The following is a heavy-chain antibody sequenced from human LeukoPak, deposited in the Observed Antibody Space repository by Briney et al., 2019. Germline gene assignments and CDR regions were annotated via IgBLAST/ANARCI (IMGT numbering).Heavy chain of an antibody. CDR3: ARGSISGSFLYYFDY. J-gene: IGHJ4*02. Sequence: ASVKVSCKASGYTFTSYAMHWVRPAPGQRVEWMGWINAGNGNTKYSQEFQGRVTITRDTSASTAYMELSSLRSEDMAVYYCARGSISGSFLYYFDYWGQGTPVTVSS. CDR2: INAGNGNT. V-gene: IGHV1-3*03. CDR1: GYTFTSYA. D-gene: IGHD6-19*01.